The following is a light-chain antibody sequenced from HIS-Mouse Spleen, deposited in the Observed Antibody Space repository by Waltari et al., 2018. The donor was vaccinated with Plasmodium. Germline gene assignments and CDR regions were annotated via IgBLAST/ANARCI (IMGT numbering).Light chain of an antibody. CDR3: YSTDSSGNHRV. Sequence: SYELTQPPSVSVSPGQTARITCSGDALPKKYAFWDQQESGQAPVLVIYEDSKRPSGIPVRFAGSSSGTMATLTISGAQVEDEADYYCYSTDSSGNHRVFGGGTKLTVL. CDR2: EDS. V-gene: IGLV3-10*01. J-gene: IGLJ3*02. CDR1: ALPKKY.